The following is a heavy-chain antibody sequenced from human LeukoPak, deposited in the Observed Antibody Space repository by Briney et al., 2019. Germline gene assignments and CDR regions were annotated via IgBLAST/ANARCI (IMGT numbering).Heavy chain of an antibody. D-gene: IGHD3-3*01. Sequence: SETLSLTCTVSGGSITSNSYYWGWIRQPPGKGLEWIGSIYYSGSTYYNPSLKSRVTITVDTTKNQFSLKLSSVTAADTAVYYCARVTYYDFWSGYYNPNYFDYWGQGTLVTVSS. CDR3: ARVTYYDFWSGYYNPNYFDY. CDR1: GGSITSNSYY. V-gene: IGHV4-39*07. J-gene: IGHJ4*02. CDR2: IYYSGST.